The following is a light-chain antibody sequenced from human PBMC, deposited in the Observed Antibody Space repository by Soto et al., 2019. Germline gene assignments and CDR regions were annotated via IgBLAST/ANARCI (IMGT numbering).Light chain of an antibody. Sequence: QSALTQPASVSGSPGQSITISCTGTSSDVGGYNYVSWYQQHPGKAPKLMIYDVSNRPSGVSNRFSGSKSGNTASLTISVRQADDEADYYCRSYTSSSNPVVFGGGTKRTVL. CDR1: SSDVGGYNY. V-gene: IGLV2-14*01. CDR3: RSYTSSSNPVV. J-gene: IGLJ2*01. CDR2: DVS.